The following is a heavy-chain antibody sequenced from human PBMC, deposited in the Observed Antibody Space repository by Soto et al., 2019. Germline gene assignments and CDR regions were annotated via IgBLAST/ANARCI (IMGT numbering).Heavy chain of an antibody. CDR1: GGSISSGDYY. D-gene: IGHD2-15*01. Sequence: SETLSLTCTVSGGSISSGDYYWSWLRQPPGRGLEWIGYIYYSGSTYYNPSLKSRLTISVDTSKNQFSLKLSSVTAADTAVYYCARVLGYCSGGSCYSVRFDPWGQGTLVTVSS. V-gene: IGHV4-30-4*01. CDR2: IYYSGST. CDR3: ARVLGYCSGGSCYSVRFDP. J-gene: IGHJ5*02.